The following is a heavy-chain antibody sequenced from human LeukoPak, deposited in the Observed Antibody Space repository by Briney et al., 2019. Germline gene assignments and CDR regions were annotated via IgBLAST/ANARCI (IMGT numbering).Heavy chain of an antibody. J-gene: IGHJ6*02. D-gene: IGHD5-18*01. V-gene: IGHV1-2*02. CDR1: GYTFTGYY. Sequence: GASVKVSCKASGYTFTGYYMHWVRQAPGQGLEWMGWINPNSGGTNYAQKFQGRVTMTRDTSISTACMELSRLRSDDTAVYYCASKYSYGKTYYYYYGMDVWGQGTTVTVSS. CDR3: ASKYSYGKTYYYYYGMDV. CDR2: INPNSGGT.